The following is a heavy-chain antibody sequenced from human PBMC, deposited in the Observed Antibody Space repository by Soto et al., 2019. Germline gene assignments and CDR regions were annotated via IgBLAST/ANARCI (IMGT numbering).Heavy chain of an antibody. V-gene: IGHV3-23*01. CDR3: AKSADSSQMEI. CDR2: ISGSGGST. CDR1: GFTFSSYA. D-gene: IGHD3-22*01. Sequence: HPXGSLRLSCSASGFTFSSYAMSWVRQAPGKGLEWVSAISGSGGSTYYADSVKGRFTISRDNSKNTLYLQMNSLRAEDTAVYYCAKSADSSQMEIWGQGTMVTVSS. J-gene: IGHJ3*02.